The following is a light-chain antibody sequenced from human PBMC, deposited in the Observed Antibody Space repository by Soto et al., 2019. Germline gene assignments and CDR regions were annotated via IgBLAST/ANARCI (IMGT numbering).Light chain of an antibody. CDR3: QQYDLSLTT. V-gene: IGKV3-20*01. CDR1: QSVSSSY. Sequence: EIVLTQSPGTLSLSPGERATLSCRASQSVSSSYLAWYQQKPGQAPRLLIYGASSRATGIPDRFSGSGSGTDLTLTISILEHEDFEVYYCQQYDLSLTTFGQGTRLEIK. J-gene: IGKJ5*01. CDR2: GAS.